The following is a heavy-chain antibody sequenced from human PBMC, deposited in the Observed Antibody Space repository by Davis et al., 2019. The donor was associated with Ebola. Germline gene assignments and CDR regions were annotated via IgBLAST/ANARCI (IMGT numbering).Heavy chain of an antibody. CDR3: GVQGDY. J-gene: IGHJ4*02. V-gene: IGHV3-30*04. Sequence: GESLKISCVVSGFTLSNSAMVWVRQAPGKGLEWVASVAFDGTKKFYADSVKGRFTISRHNLKNMLYLQMNSLRPEDTAVYYCGVQGDYWGQGTLVTVSS. CDR1: GFTLSNSA. CDR2: VAFDGTKK.